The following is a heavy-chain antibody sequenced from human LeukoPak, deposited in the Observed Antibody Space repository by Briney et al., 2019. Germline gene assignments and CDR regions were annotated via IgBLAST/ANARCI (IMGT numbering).Heavy chain of an antibody. CDR3: ATIADSPRFDS. D-gene: IGHD2-21*01. CDR2: IKQDGSDK. CDR1: GFTFRSYW. J-gene: IGHJ4*02. V-gene: IGHV3-7*01. Sequence: PGGSLRLSCAASGFTFRSYWMAWVRQAPGKGLEWVANIKQDGSDKYYVDSVKGRFTISRDNAKNSLYLQMNSLRAEDTAVYYCATIADSPRFDSWGQGTLVTVSS.